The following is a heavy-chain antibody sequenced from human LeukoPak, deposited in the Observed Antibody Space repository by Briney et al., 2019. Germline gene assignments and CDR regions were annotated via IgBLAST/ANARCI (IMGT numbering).Heavy chain of an antibody. D-gene: IGHD6-13*01. V-gene: IGHV3-30*02. Sequence: GGSLRLSCVASGFNFRTYGMHWVRQAPGKGLEWVAFIRYDGSNKYYADSVKGRFTISRDNSKNTLYLQMNSLRAEDTAVYYCAKRAADVLYYFDYWGQETLVTVSS. CDR3: AKRAADVLYYFDY. CDR1: GFNFRTYG. CDR2: IRYDGSNK. J-gene: IGHJ4*02.